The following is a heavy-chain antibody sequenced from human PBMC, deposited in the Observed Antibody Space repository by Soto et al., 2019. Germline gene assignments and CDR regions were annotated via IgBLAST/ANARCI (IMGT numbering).Heavy chain of an antibody. J-gene: IGHJ4*02. CDR2: INAGNGNT. V-gene: IGHV1-3*01. CDR1: GYTFTSYA. CDR3: ARAIWYIGNYYFDQ. Sequence: ASVKVSCKASGYTFTSYAMHWVRQAPGQRLEWMGWINAGNGNTKYSQKFQGRVTITRDTSASTAYMELSNLRSEDTAVYYCARAIWYIGNYYFDQWGQGALVTVSS. D-gene: IGHD1-26*01.